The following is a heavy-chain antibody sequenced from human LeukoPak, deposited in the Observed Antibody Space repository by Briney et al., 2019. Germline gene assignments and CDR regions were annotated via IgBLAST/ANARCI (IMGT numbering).Heavy chain of an antibody. CDR3: AKDSRTAHYGGNYLIPPGYYYYMDV. CDR2: INWNGGST. Sequence: GGSLRLSCAASGFTFDDYGMSWVRQAPGKGLEWVSGINWNGGSTGYADSVKGRFTISRDNSKNSLYLQMNSLRAEDTALYYCAKDSRTAHYGGNYLIPPGYYYYMDVWGKGTTVTVSS. CDR1: GFTFDDYG. V-gene: IGHV3-20*04. J-gene: IGHJ6*03. D-gene: IGHD4-23*01.